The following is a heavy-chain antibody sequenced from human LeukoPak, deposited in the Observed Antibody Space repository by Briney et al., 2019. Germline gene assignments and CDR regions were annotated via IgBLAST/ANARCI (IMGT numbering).Heavy chain of an antibody. V-gene: IGHV3-20*04. CDR3: ASDIWFGERFWFDP. D-gene: IGHD3-10*01. Sequence: PGGSLRLSCAASGFTFDDYGMSWVRQAPGKGLEWVSGINWNGGSTVYADSVKGRFTISSDNAKNSLYLQMNSLRAEATALYYCASDIWFGERFWFDPWGQGTLVTVSS. CDR2: INWNGGST. CDR1: GFTFDDYG. J-gene: IGHJ5*02.